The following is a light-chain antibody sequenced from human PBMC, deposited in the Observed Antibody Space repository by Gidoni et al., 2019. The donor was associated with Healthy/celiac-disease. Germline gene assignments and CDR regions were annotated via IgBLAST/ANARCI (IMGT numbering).Light chain of an antibody. V-gene: IGKV2-28*01. J-gene: IGKJ3*01. CDR3: MQALQTSFT. CDR1: QSLLHSNGYNY. Sequence: DIVMTQSPLSLPVTPGEPASISCRSSQSLLHSNGYNYLDWYLQKPGQSPQLLIYLGSNRASGVPDRFSGSGSGTDFTLKISRVEAEDVGVYYCMQALQTSFTFGPGTKVEIK. CDR2: LGS.